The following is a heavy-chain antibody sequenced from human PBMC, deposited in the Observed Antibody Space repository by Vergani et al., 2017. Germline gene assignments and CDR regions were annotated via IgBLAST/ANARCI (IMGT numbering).Heavy chain of an antibody. V-gene: IGHV1-8*02. CDR2: MNPNSGNT. J-gene: IGHJ6*03. Sequence: QVQLVQSGAELKKPGASVSVSCKGSSHTFQTYDINWVRQATGQGLEWMGWMNPNSGNTGYAQKFQGRVTMTRNTSISTAYMELSSLRSEDTAVYYCARGATAAAGPDYYYYYYIAVWGKGTTVTVSS. D-gene: IGHD6-13*01. CDR3: ARGATAAAGPDYYYYYYIAV. CDR1: SHTFQTYD.